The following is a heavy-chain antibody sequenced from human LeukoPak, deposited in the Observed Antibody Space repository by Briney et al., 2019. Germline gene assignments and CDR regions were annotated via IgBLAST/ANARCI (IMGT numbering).Heavy chain of an antibody. J-gene: IGHJ4*02. CDR2: INPNSGGT. Sequence: GASVKVSCKASGYTFTGYYMHWVRQAPGQGLEWMGWINPNSGGTNYAQKFQGRVTMTRDTSISTAYMELSRLRSEDAAVYYCARETSEYYGSGSYYDYWGQGTLVTVSS. V-gene: IGHV1-2*02. CDR3: ARETSEYYGSGSYYDY. CDR1: GYTFTGYY. D-gene: IGHD3-10*01.